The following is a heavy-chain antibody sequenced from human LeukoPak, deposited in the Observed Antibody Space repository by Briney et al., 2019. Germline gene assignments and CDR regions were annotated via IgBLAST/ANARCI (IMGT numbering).Heavy chain of an antibody. Sequence: SETLSLTCAVYGGSFSDYYWSWIRQPPGKGLEWIGEINHSGRTNYNPSLKSRVTISVDTSKNQFSLKLSSVTAADTAVYYCARGRTYYDFWSGYFHWGQGTLVTVSS. CDR3: ARGRTYYDFWSGYFH. D-gene: IGHD3-3*01. CDR1: GGSFSDYY. J-gene: IGHJ4*02. CDR2: INHSGRT. V-gene: IGHV4-34*01.